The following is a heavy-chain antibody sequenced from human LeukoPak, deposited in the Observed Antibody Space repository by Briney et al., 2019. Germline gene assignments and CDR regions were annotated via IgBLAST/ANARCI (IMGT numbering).Heavy chain of an antibody. CDR2: INHSGST. J-gene: IGHJ6*02. Sequence: PSETLSLTCAVYGGSFSGYYWSWIRQPPGKGLEWIGEINHSGSTNYNPSLKSRVTLSVDTSKNQFSLKLSSVTAADTAVYYCARFRVANYYYYGMDVWGQGTTVTVSS. CDR1: GGSFSGYY. D-gene: IGHD3-10*01. CDR3: ARFRVANYYYYGMDV. V-gene: IGHV4-34*01.